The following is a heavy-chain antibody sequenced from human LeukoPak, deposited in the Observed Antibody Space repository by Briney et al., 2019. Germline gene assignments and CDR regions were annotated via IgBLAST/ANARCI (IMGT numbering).Heavy chain of an antibody. J-gene: IGHJ4*02. CDR1: GFTFSSYS. Sequence: TGGSLRLSCAASGFTFSSYSMNWVRQAPGKGLEWVSSISSSSSYIYYADSVKGRFTISRDNAKNSLYLQMNSLRVEDTAVYYCAKDLGYDILTGAHGLWGQGTLVTVSS. V-gene: IGHV3-21*01. D-gene: IGHD3-9*01. CDR2: ISSSSSYI. CDR3: AKDLGYDILTGAHGL.